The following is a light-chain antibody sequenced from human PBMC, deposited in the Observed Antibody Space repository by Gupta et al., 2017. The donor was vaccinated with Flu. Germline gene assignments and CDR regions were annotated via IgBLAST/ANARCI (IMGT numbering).Light chain of an antibody. V-gene: IGLV3-19*01. CDR3: NLRDSTDNHQAV. CDR2: AKN. Sequence: SSELTQDPAVSVALGQTVSITCQGDSLRNSYASWYQQKPGQAHVLVIYAKNIRPSGIPDRFSGSRSGNKDSLTLTGAQAEDEADDDWNLRDSTDNHQAVFGGGTKLTV. J-gene: IGLJ2*01. CDR1: SLRNSY.